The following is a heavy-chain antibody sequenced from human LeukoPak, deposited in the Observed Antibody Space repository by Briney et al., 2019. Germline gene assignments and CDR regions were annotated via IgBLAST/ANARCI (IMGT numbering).Heavy chain of an antibody. CDR2: INTNTGNP. Sequence: ASVKVSCKASGGTFSSYAISWVRQAPGQGLEWMGWINTNTGNPTYAQGFTGRFVFSLDTSVSTAYLQISSLKAEDTAVYYCASTVVVAASPFDYWGQGTLVTVSS. CDR1: GGTFSSYA. J-gene: IGHJ4*02. V-gene: IGHV7-4-1*02. CDR3: ASTVVVAASPFDY. D-gene: IGHD2-15*01.